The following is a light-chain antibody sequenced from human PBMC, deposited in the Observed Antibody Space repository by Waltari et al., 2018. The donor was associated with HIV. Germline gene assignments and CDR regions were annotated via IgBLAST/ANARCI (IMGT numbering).Light chain of an antibody. V-gene: IGKV3-11*01. J-gene: IGKJ2*01. Sequence: EIVLAQSPGTLSLSPGERATLSCRASQSISSSLAWYQQKPGRAPRLLIYDASNRATGIPARFSGSGSGTDVTLTISSLEPEDFAVYYCQQRSNRPPKYTFGQGTKLEIK. CDR3: QQRSNRPPKYT. CDR2: DAS. CDR1: QSISSS.